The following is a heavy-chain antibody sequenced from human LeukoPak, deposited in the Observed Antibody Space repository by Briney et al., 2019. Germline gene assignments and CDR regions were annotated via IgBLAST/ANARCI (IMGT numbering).Heavy chain of an antibody. V-gene: IGHV3-21*01. Sequence: GSLRLSCAASGFTFSSYSMNWVRQAPGKGLEWVSSISSSSSYIYYADSVKGRFTISRDNAKNSLYLQMNSLRAEDTAVYYCARGSSLIAVPSSTLVYWGQGTLVTVSS. CDR2: ISSSSSYI. J-gene: IGHJ4*02. CDR1: GFTFSSYS. CDR3: ARGSSLIAVPSSTLVY. D-gene: IGHD6-19*01.